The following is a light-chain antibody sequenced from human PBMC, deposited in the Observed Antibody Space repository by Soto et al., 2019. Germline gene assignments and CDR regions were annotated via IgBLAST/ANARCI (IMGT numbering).Light chain of an antibody. CDR2: GAS. CDR1: QSVSSN. CDR3: QRYDNWPFT. Sequence: EIVMTQSPATLSVSPGERATLSCRASQSVSSNLAWYQQKPGQAPRLLIYGASTRATGVPARFSASGSGTEFTLTISSLKSEDFAVYYCQRYDNWPFTFGQGTKLEIK. V-gene: IGKV3-15*01. J-gene: IGKJ2*01.